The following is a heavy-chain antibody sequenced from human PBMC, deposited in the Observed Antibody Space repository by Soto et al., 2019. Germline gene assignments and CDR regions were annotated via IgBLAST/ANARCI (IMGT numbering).Heavy chain of an antibody. CDR2: ISYDGSNK. CDR1: GFTFSSYA. Sequence: LRLSCAASGFTFSSYAMHWVRQAPGKGLEWVAVISYDGSNKYYADSVKGRFTISRDNSKNTLYLQMNSLRAEDTAVYYCARVRAVAGLHYYYYYGMDVWGQGTTVTVSS. V-gene: IGHV3-30-3*01. D-gene: IGHD6-19*01. J-gene: IGHJ6*02. CDR3: ARVRAVAGLHYYYYYGMDV.